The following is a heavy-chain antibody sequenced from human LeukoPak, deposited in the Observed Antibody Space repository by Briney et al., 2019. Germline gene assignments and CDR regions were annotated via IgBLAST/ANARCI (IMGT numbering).Heavy chain of an antibody. CDR1: GGTFSSYA. CDR3: ARERGPGYSSSWYYWFDP. V-gene: IGHV1-69*06. Sequence: SVKVSCKASGGTFSSYAISWVRQAPGQGLEWMGGIIPIFGTANYAQKFQGRVTITADKSTSTAYMELSSLRSEDTAVYYCARERGPGYSSSWYYWFDPWGQGTLVTVSS. CDR2: IIPIFGTA. J-gene: IGHJ5*02. D-gene: IGHD6-13*01.